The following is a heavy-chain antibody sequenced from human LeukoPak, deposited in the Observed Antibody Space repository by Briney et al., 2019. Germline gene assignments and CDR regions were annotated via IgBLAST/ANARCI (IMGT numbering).Heavy chain of an antibody. V-gene: IGHV3-66*02. CDR2: IYRGGST. CDR3: AKEHSSGWYYFDY. Sequence: GGSLRLSCAASGFTVSSNYMSWVRQAPGKGLEWVSVIYRGGSTYYADSVKGRFTISRDNSKNTLYLQMNSLRVEDTAVYYCAKEHSSGWYYFDYWGQGTLVTVSS. D-gene: IGHD6-19*01. CDR1: GFTVSSNY. J-gene: IGHJ4*02.